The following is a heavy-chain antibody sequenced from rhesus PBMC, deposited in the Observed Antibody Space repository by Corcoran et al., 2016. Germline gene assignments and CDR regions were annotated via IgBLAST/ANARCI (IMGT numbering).Heavy chain of an antibody. CDR1: GGSISGGYG. J-gene: IGHJ4*01. V-gene: IGHV4S7*01. CDR2: IFDSIGST. Sequence: QVQLQESGPGLVKPSETLSLTCAVSGGSISGGYGWSWIRQPPGKGLEWIGHIFDSIGSTYSYPSLKSRVTISRDTSRNQFSLKLSSVTAADTAVYYCARLSSYYFDYWGRGVLVTVSS. CDR3: ARLSSYYFDY.